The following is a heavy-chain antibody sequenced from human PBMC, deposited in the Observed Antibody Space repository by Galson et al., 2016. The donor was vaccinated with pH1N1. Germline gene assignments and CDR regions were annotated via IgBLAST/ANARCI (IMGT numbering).Heavy chain of an antibody. D-gene: IGHD3-3*01. J-gene: IGHJ5*02. CDR1: GDSISSISF. CDR3: VRIRFNSIDP. Sequence: SETLSLTCTVSGDSISSISFWGWIRQPPGKGPEWLGTVWYSGNTYYNPSLQSRVTMSMHTSTDQFSLHLRSVTAADMAMYYCVRIRFNSIDPWGQGTLVTVSS. CDR2: VWYSGNT. V-gene: IGHV4-38-2*02.